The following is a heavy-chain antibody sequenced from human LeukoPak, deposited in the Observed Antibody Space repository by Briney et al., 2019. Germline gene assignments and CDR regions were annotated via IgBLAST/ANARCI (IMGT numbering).Heavy chain of an antibody. CDR2: IYYSGIT. CDR3: ARHEYSGSYYGLSWFDP. J-gene: IGHJ5*02. CDR1: GGSISSSGYY. Sequence: PSETLSLTCTVSGGSISSSGYYWGWIRQPPGKGLGWIASIYYSGITYYNPSLKSRVTISVDTSKNRLSLKLSSLTAADTAVYYCARHEYSGSYYGLSWFDPRGQGTLVTVSS. V-gene: IGHV4-39*01. D-gene: IGHD1-26*01.